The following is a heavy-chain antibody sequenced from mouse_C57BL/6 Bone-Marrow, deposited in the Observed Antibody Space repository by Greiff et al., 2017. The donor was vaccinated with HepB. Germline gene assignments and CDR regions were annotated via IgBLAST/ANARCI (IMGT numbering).Heavy chain of an antibody. J-gene: IGHJ2*01. Sequence: EVQLQQSGPELVKPGASVKISCKASGYTFTDYYMNWVKQRHGKSLEWIGDINPNNGGTSYNQKFKGKATLTVDKSSSTAYMELRSLTSEDSAVYYCARSIATGYFDFWGRGTALTVTA. CDR3: ARSIATGYFDF. D-gene: IGHD1-1*01. V-gene: IGHV1-26*01. CDR2: INPNNGGT. CDR1: GYTFTDYY.